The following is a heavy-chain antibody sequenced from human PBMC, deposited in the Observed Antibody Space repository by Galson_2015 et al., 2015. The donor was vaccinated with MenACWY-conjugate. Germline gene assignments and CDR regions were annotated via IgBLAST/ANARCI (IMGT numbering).Heavy chain of an antibody. V-gene: IGHV1-46*01. J-gene: IGHJ4*02. CDR2: IDPVRDST. CDR1: GYSFTSYY. Sequence: SVKVSCKASGYSFTSYYIHWVRQAPGQGLEWVGVIDPVRDSTKYAQNFQGRVSMTRDTSTTTVFMELSSLRSEDTAVHYCARSPLRWNDPGPFDYWGQGTLVTVSS. CDR3: ARSPLRWNDPGPFDY. D-gene: IGHD1-1*01.